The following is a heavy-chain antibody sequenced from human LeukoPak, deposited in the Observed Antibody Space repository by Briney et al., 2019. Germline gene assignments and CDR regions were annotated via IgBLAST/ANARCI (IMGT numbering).Heavy chain of an antibody. Sequence: PAHSLRLPCTVSGFTYGVYAMSWVRQAPGKGLEGVGFIRSKACGGKTDHAASVKGRFNLSRDDSKSIGYLQMNSLKTEDTAVYFCTRGEGVYQYGMDVWGQGTTVTVSS. CDR1: GFTYGVYA. J-gene: IGHJ6*02. CDR3: TRGEGVYQYGMDV. CDR2: IRSKACGGKT. V-gene: IGHV3-49*04. D-gene: IGHD3-10*01.